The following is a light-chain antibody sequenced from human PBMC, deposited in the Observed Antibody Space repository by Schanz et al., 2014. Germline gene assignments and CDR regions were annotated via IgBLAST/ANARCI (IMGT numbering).Light chain of an antibody. CDR1: SSDVGSYDF. J-gene: IGLJ2*01. Sequence: QSALTQPRSVSGSPGQSITISCTGTSSDVGSYDFVSWHQHHPGRAPQLMIYDVSNRPSGVSNRFSGSKSGNTASLTISGLQAEDEADYYCSSYTSSSTLVVFGGGTKLTVL. V-gene: IGLV2-14*03. CDR2: DVS. CDR3: SSYTSSSTLVV.